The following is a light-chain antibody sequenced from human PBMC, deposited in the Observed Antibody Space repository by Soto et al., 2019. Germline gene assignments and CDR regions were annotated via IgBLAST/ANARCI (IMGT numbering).Light chain of an antibody. CDR3: GTWDTSLHGGV. J-gene: IGLJ2*01. Sequence: QSVLTQPPSVSAAPGQRVTISCSGSSSNIGSDYVSWYQQFPGTAPKLLIYDSDKRPSGIPDRFSGSKSGTSATLSITGLQTGDEADYYCGTWDTSLHGGVFGGGTKLTVL. V-gene: IGLV1-51*01. CDR1: SSNIGSDY. CDR2: DSD.